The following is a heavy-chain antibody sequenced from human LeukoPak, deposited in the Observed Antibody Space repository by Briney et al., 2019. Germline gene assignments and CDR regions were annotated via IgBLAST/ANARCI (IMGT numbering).Heavy chain of an antibody. D-gene: IGHD3-22*01. CDR2: INPSGGST. CDR3: ARDLTDYYESSGYSDY. J-gene: IGHJ4*02. Sequence: GASVKVSCKASGYSFTSHYMHWVRQAPGQGLEWMGIINPSGGSTSYAQKLQGRVTMTRDMSTSTVYMELSSLRFEDTAVYYCARDLTDYYESSGYSDYWGQGTLVTVSS. V-gene: IGHV1-46*01. CDR1: GYSFTSHY.